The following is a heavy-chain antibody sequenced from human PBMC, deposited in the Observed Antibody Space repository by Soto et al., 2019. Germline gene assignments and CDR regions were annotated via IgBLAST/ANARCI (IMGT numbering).Heavy chain of an antibody. CDR3: AREKKSKVYYFDY. CDR1: GFTFSSYG. V-gene: IGHV3-21*01. CDR2: ISSGTTYI. Sequence: EVQLVESGGGLVKPGGSLRLSCAASGFTFSSYGMNWVRQAPGKGLEWVSFISSGTTYIYYADSVRGRFTISRDNAKNSLYLQMNSLRAEDTAVYDCAREKKSKVYYFDYWGQGTLVTVS. J-gene: IGHJ4*02.